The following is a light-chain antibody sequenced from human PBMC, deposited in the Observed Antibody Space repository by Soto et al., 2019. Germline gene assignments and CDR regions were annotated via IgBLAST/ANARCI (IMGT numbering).Light chain of an antibody. CDR3: QQANSFPYT. J-gene: IGKJ2*01. V-gene: IGKV1D-12*01. CDR2: AAS. CDR1: QDISNW. Sequence: DIQMTQPPYSVSASVGDRATITCRASQDISNWLARYQQKPGKAPKLLIYAASRLQSGAPSSFSGSGSAKDFTLTISSLQPEDFATYYCQQANSFPYTVRQGTKLEIK.